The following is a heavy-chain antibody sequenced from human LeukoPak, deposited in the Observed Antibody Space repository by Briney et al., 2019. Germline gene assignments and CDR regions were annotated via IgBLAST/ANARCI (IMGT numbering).Heavy chain of an antibody. Sequence: SGPTLVNPTQTLTLTCTFSGFSLSTRGVGVGWIRQPPGKALEWLALIYWNDDKRYSPSLKSRLTITKDTSKNQVVLTMTNMDPVDTATYYCAHRPNYYDSSGYYSYYFDYWGQGTLVTVSS. J-gene: IGHJ4*02. V-gene: IGHV2-5*01. CDR3: AHRPNYYDSSGYYSYYFDY. CDR1: GFSLSTRGVG. D-gene: IGHD3-22*01. CDR2: IYWNDDK.